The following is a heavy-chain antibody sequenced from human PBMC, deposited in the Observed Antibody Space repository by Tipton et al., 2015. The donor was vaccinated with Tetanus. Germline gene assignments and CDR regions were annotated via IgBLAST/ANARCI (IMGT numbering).Heavy chain of an antibody. D-gene: IGHD1-26*01. Sequence: SLRLSCVASGFAFSDTWMNWVRQAPGKGLECVGRIKLRNQGGTTDYAASVKGRFTISRDESKKMMSLQMNSLKTEDTGIYYCATAQWGLWVNPEDFDFWGQGTLVSVSS. CDR1: GFAFSDTW. CDR2: IKLRNQGGTT. V-gene: IGHV3-15*07. J-gene: IGHJ4*02. CDR3: ATAQWGLWVNPEDFDF.